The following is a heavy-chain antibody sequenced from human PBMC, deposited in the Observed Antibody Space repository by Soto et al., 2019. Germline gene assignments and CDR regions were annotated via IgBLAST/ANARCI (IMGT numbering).Heavy chain of an antibody. CDR1: GGSISSGGYS. J-gene: IGHJ5*02. CDR3: VRVGGYYYDSSGYYGRGDWFDP. CDR2: IYHSGST. D-gene: IGHD3-22*01. Sequence: PSETLSLTCAVSGGSISSGGYSWSWIRQPPGKGLEWIGYIYHSGSTYYNPSLKSRVTISVDRSKNQFSLKLSSVTAADTAVYYCVRVGGYYYDSSGYYGRGDWFDPWGQGTLVSVSS. V-gene: IGHV4-30-2*01.